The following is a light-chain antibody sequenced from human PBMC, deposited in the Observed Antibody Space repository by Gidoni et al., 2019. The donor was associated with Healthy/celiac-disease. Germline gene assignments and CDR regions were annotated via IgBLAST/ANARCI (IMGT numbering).Light chain of an antibody. V-gene: IGKV3-20*01. CDR2: GAS. Sequence: EIVLTQSPGTLSLSPGERATLSCRASQSVSSSYLAWYQQKPGQASRLHIYGASSRATGIPDRFSGSGSGTDFTLTISRLEPEDFAVYYCQQYGSSPPTFXQXTKVXIK. CDR3: QQYGSSPPT. J-gene: IGKJ1*01. CDR1: QSVSSSY.